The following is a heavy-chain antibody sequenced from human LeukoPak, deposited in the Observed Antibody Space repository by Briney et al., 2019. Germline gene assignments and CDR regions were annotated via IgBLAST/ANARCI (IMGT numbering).Heavy chain of an antibody. CDR3: ARDLGLGVIDY. CDR1: GITVSSDK. CDR2: LYSGGST. Sequence: GGSLRISCAASGITVSSDKMNWVRQAPGKGLECVSVLYSGGSTNYADSVKGRFTISRDNSKNTLYLQMNSLRAEDTAVYYCARDLGLGVIDYWGQGTLVIVSS. J-gene: IGHJ4*02. V-gene: IGHV3-66*01. D-gene: IGHD3-16*01.